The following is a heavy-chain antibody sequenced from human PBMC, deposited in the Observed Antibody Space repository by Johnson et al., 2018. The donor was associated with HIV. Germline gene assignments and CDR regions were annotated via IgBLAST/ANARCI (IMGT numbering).Heavy chain of an antibody. CDR1: GFTVSDSY. D-gene: IGHD6-13*01. V-gene: IGHV3-33*08. J-gene: IGHJ3*02. Sequence: QMLLVESGGGLVKPGGSLRLSCAVSGFTVSDSYMTWVRQAPGKGLEWVAVIWYDGSNNYYADSVKGRFTISRDNAKNSLYLQMNSLRVEDTALYYCARGKGAAAGLDAFDIWGQGTMVTVSS. CDR2: IWYDGSNN. CDR3: ARGKGAAAGLDAFDI.